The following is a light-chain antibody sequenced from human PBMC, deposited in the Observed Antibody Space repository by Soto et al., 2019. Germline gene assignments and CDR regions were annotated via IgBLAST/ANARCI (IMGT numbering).Light chain of an antibody. V-gene: IGKV1-39*01. J-gene: IGKJ1*01. Sequence: DIQMTQSPSSLSASVGDRVTITCRASQSISIYLNWYQQQPGKAPQLLIYAASSLQSGVPSRFSGSGSGTDFTLTISSLQPEDFATYYCQQSYSTPQTFGQGTKVDI. CDR1: QSISIY. CDR3: QQSYSTPQT. CDR2: AAS.